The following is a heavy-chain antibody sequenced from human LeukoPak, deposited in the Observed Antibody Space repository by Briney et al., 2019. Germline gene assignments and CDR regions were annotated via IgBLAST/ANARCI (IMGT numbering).Heavy chain of an antibody. D-gene: IGHD3-10*01. CDR2: MYTSGST. J-gene: IGHJ6*03. Sequence: PSETLSLTCTVSGGSISSYYWSWIRQPAGKGLVWIGRMYTSGSTNYSPSLKSRVTMSVDTSKNQFSLKLSSVTAADTAVYYCARFGSGSSRLYYYYYMDVWGKGTTVTISS. V-gene: IGHV4-4*07. CDR1: GGSISSYY. CDR3: ARFGSGSSRLYYYYYMDV.